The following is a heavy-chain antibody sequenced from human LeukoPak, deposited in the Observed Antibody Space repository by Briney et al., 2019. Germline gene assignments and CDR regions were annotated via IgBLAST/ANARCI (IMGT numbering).Heavy chain of an antibody. CDR3: ASGYYYDSSGYSYYFDY. J-gene: IGHJ4*02. CDR2: IIPIFSTA. Sequence: SSVKVSCKASGGTFSSYAISRVRQAPGQGLEWMGRIIPIFSTANYAQKFQGRVTITTDESTSTAYMELSSLRSEDTAVYYCASGYYYDSSGYSYYFDYWGQGTLVTVSS. D-gene: IGHD3-22*01. V-gene: IGHV1-69*05. CDR1: GGTFSSYA.